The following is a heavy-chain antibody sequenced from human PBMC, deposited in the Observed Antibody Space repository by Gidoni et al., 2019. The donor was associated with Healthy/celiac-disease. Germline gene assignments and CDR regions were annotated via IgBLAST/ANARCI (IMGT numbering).Heavy chain of an antibody. CDR1: GFTFSSYA. CDR2: ISGSGGST. V-gene: IGHV3-23*01. Sequence: EVQLLESGGGLVQPGGSLRLSCAASGFTFSSYAMSWVRQAPGKGLEWVSAISGSGGSTYYADSVKGRFTISRDNSKNTLYLQMNSLRAEDTAVYYCAKEGLRYFDWPNYFDYWGQGTLVTVSS. D-gene: IGHD3-9*01. J-gene: IGHJ4*02. CDR3: AKEGLRYFDWPNYFDY.